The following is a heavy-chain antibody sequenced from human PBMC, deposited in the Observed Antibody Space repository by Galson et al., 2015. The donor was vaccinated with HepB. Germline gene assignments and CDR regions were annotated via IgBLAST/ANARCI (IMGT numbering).Heavy chain of an antibody. J-gene: IGHJ6*02. CDR1: GFTFSSYE. V-gene: IGHV3-48*03. Sequence: SLRLSCAASGFTFSSYEMNWVRQAPGKGLEWVSYISSSGSTIYYADSVKGRFTISRDNAKNSLYLQMNSLRAEDTAVYYCASTYLVGTYYYYYGMDVWGQGTTVTVSS. CDR3: ASTYLVGTYYYYYGMDV. CDR2: ISSSGSTI. D-gene: IGHD2/OR15-2a*01.